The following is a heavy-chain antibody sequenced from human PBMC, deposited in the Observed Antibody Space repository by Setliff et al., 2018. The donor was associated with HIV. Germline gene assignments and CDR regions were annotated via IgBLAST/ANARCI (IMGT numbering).Heavy chain of an antibody. Sequence: KPSETLSLTCAVSGGSISSYYWRWIRQSPDKGLEWIGYIDHSGNTRYNQSLKSRVTMSMDISKHLFSLNLSSVTAADSAVYYCARIAWKQGAVGSFCDYWGQGGLVTVSS. D-gene: IGHD3-10*01. CDR1: GGSISSYY. J-gene: IGHJ4*02. CDR2: IDHSGNT. V-gene: IGHV4-59*01. CDR3: ARIAWKQGAVGSFCDY.